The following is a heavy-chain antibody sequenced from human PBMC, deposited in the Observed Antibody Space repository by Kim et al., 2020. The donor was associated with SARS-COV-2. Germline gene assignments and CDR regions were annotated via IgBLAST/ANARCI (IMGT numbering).Heavy chain of an antibody. Sequence: ASVKVSCKASGYTFTGYYMHWVRQAPGQGLEGMGWINPNSGGTNYAQKFQGRVTMTRDTSISTAYMELSRLSSDDTAVYYCASQLRITMIVVVHYAFDIWGQGTMVTVSS. CDR3: ASQLRITMIVVVHYAFDI. J-gene: IGHJ3*02. V-gene: IGHV1-2*02. CDR1: GYTFTGYY. D-gene: IGHD3-22*01. CDR2: INPNSGGT.